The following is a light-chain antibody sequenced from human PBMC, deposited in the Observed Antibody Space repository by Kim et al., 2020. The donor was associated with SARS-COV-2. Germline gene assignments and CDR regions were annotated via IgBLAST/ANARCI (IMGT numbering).Light chain of an antibody. CDR3: QQYNNWPQT. CDR2: GAS. V-gene: IGKV3-15*01. Sequence: SLSPGERATLSCRASQSVSSNLAWYQQKPGQAPRLLIYGASTRATGIPARFSGSGSGTEFTLTISSLQSEDFAVYYCQQYNNWPQTFGQGTKLEI. CDR1: QSVSSN. J-gene: IGKJ2*01.